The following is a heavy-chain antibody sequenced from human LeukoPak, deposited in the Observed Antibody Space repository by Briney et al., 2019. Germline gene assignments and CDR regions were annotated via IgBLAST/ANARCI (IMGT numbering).Heavy chain of an antibody. V-gene: IGHV3-7*04. J-gene: IGHJ4*02. D-gene: IGHD3-10*01. CDR2: IKEEGRTT. CDR1: GFSFSNFW. Sequence: SGGSLRLSCAASGFSFSNFWMSWVRQAPGKGLEWVADIKEEGRTTYYVDSVKGRFTISRDNAKNTLYLQMNSLRAEDTAVYYCARDSPAGTTWRSEPTFDYWGQGTLVTVTS. CDR3: ARDSPAGTTWRSEPTFDY.